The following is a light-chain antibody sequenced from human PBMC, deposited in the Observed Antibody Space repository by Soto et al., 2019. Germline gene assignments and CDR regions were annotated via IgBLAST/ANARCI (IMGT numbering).Light chain of an antibody. Sequence: ALRPPRSVCATRRHSVTIACTGISHDGGSYNYVSWYQHNTGKAHNLLIYDVNKRPSGVPDRFSGSKFGKTASFTISGIRADDEATFYCCSYAGSYDDVFATWSK. J-gene: IGLJ1*01. CDR3: CSYAGSYDDV. V-gene: IGLV2-11*01. CDR1: SHDGGSYNY. CDR2: DVN.